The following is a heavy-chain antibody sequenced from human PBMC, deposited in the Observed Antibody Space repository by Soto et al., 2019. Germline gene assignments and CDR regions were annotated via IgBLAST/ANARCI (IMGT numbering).Heavy chain of an antibody. V-gene: IGHV1-18*01. Sequence: QVQLVQSGAEVKKSGASVKVYCKASGYTFTDYGISWVRQAPGQGLEWMGWIHTYNGNTNYAQKVQGRVTMTTDSSTSTAYMELRSLRSDDTAVYYCARDAQYSSRWHPIDYWGQGTLVTVSS. CDR1: GYTFTDYG. J-gene: IGHJ4*02. D-gene: IGHD6-19*01. CDR3: ARDAQYSSRWHPIDY. CDR2: IHTYNGNT.